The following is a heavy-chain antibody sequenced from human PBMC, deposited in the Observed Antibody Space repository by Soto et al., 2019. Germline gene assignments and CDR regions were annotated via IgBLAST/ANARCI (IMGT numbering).Heavy chain of an antibody. CDR3: ARDFGVRIRISNWFDP. D-gene: IGHD3-3*01. CDR2: IIPSFVTA. V-gene: IGHV1-69*01. J-gene: IGHJ5*02. Sequence: VQLVQSGAEVKKPGSSVKVSCNAAGGTVRIYAISWVRQAPGQGLEWRGGIIPSFVTANYAQKFQGSVTITAYESTSTAYMELSSLRSEDTAVYYCARDFGVRIRISNWFDPWGQGTLVTVSS. CDR1: GGTVRIYA.